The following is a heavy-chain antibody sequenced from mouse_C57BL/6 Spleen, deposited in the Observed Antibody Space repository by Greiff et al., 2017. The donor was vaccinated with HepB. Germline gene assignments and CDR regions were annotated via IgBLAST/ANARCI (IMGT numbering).Heavy chain of an antibody. Sequence: VQLQQPGAELVKPGASVKLSCKASGYTFTSYWMQWVKQRPGQGLEWIGEIDPSDSYTNYNQKFKGKATLTVDTSSSTAYMQLSSLTSEDSAVYYCLRLRRYFDVWGTGTTVTVSS. CDR2: IDPSDSYT. V-gene: IGHV1-50*01. CDR1: GYTFTSYW. J-gene: IGHJ1*03. CDR3: LRLRRYFDV. D-gene: IGHD2-4*01.